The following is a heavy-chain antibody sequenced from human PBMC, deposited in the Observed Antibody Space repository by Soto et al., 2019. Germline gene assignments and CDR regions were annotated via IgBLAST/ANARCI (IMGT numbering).Heavy chain of an antibody. CDR1: GFTFSNET. V-gene: IGHV3-23*01. J-gene: IGHJ4*02. Sequence: EVQLLESGGGFLQPGGSLRLSCAASGFTFSNETMSWVRQAPGRGLEWVSSLDGSGSHTFHADSVKGRFTISRDNSKNTVYLQMNSLRAEDTAVYYCVKARYSSNRGYVDYWGQGTVV. CDR2: LDGSGSHT. CDR3: VKARYSSNRGYVDY. D-gene: IGHD1-26*01.